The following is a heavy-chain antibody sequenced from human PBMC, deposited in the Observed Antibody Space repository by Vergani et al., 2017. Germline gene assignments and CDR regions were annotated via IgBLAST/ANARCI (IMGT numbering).Heavy chain of an antibody. J-gene: IGHJ5*02. CDR1: GFTFSSYA. CDR2: ISGSGGST. D-gene: IGHD5-18*01. Sequence: EVQLLESGGGLVQPGGSLRLSCAASGFTFSSYAMSWVRQAPGKGLEWVSAISGSGGSTYYADSVKGRFTISSDNSKNTLYLQMNSLRAEDTAVYYCAKGPLKIQLPKDPFDPWGQGTLVTVSS. V-gene: IGHV3-23*01. CDR3: AKGPLKIQLPKDPFDP.